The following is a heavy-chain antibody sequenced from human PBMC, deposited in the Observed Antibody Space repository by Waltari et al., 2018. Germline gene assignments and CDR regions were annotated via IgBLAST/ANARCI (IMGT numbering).Heavy chain of an antibody. CDR3: ARMGSTSRHSSRDIMDV. CDR2: IYSSGTT. CDR1: DGSINNYY. Sequence: QVQLQESGPGLVKPSEPLSLTCTVSDGSINNYYWSWIRQPAGKGLEWIGRIYSSGTTDYNPSLTSRVTMLVDTSKNQFSLKLSSVTAADTAVYYCARMGSTSRHSSRDIMDVWGQGASVTVS. V-gene: IGHV4-4*07. J-gene: IGHJ6*02. D-gene: IGHD2-2*01.